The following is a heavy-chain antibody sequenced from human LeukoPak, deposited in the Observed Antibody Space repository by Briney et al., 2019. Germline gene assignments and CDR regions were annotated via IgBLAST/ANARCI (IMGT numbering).Heavy chain of an antibody. CDR1: GGSISSSSYY. CDR2: IYYSGST. J-gene: IGHJ4*02. V-gene: IGHV4-39*01. D-gene: IGHD2-21*01. Sequence: SETLSLNCTVSGGSISSSSYYWGWIRQPPGKGLEWIGSIYYSGSTYYNPSLKSRVTISVDTSKNQFSLKLSSVTAADTAVYYCARFNRYCGGDCYSFDYWGQGTLVTVSS. CDR3: ARFNRYCGGDCYSFDY.